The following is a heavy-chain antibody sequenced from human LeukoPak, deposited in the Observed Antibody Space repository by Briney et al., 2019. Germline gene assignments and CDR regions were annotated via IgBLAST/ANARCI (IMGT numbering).Heavy chain of an antibody. CDR1: GGSISSSNW. V-gene: IGHV4-4*02. D-gene: IGHD2-15*01. CDR3: ARSGGYCSGGSCKFYGMDV. J-gene: IGHJ6*02. CDR2: IYHSGST. Sequence: SETLSLTCAVSGGSISSSNWWSWVRQPPGKGLEWIGEIYHSGSTNYNPSLKSRVTISVDKSKNQFSLKLSSVTAADTAVYYCARSGGYCSGGSCKFYGMDVWGQGTTVTVSS.